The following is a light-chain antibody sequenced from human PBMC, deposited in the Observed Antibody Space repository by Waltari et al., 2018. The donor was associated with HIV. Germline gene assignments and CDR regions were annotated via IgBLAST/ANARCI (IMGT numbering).Light chain of an antibody. Sequence: QSVLTQPPSVSGAPGQRVTISCTGSSSNIGAGYGVHWYPQLPGTAPKLLIYGNTNRPSGIPDRFSGSKSDTSASLAITGLQAEDEADYYCQSYDSSLSVVVFGGGTKLTVL. CDR2: GNT. J-gene: IGLJ2*01. V-gene: IGLV1-40*01. CDR3: QSYDSSLSVVV. CDR1: SSNIGAGYG.